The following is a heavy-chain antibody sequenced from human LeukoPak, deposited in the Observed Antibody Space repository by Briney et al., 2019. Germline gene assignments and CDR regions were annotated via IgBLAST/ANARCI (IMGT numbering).Heavy chain of an antibody. CDR1: GFTFSSYG. CDR3: ARDPALYYYGSGSYYYYYGMDV. CDR2: IWYDGSNK. J-gene: IGHJ6*04. Sequence: GGSLRLSCAASGFTFSSYGMHWVRQAPGKGLEWVVVIWYDGSNKYYADSVKGRFTISRDSSKNTLYLQMNSLRAEDTAVYYCARDPALYYYGSGSYYYYYGMDVWGKGTTVTVSS. D-gene: IGHD3-10*01. V-gene: IGHV3-33*01.